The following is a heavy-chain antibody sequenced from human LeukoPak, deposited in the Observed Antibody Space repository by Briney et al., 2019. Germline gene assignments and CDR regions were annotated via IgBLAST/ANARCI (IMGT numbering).Heavy chain of an antibody. CDR2: IWYDGSNK. J-gene: IGHJ4*02. V-gene: IGHV3-33*06. CDR1: GFTFSSYG. D-gene: IGHD6-19*01. CDR3: AKATIAVAGRGYFDY. Sequence: GRSLRLSCAASGFTFSSYGMHWVRQAPGKGLEWVAVIWYDGSNKYYADSVKGRFTISRDNSKNTLYLQMNSLRAEDTAVYYCAKATIAVAGRGYFDYWGQGTLVTVSS.